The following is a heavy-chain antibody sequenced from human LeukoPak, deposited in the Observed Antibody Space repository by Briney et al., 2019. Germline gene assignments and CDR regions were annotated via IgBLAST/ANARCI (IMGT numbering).Heavy chain of an antibody. Sequence: PGGSLRLSCAASGFMFTSYWMSWVRQAPGKGLEWVANINQDGSAKYYVDSVKGRFTISRDNAKNSLYLQMNSLRAEDTAVYYCVLVPYSGTYSVGYWGQGTLVTVSS. D-gene: IGHD1-26*01. J-gene: IGHJ4*02. CDR2: INQDGSAK. CDR1: GFMFTSYW. CDR3: VLVPYSGTYSVGY. V-gene: IGHV3-7*01.